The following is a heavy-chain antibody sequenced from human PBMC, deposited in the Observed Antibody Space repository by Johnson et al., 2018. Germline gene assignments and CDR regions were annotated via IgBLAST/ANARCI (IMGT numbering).Heavy chain of an antibody. D-gene: IGHD5-24*01. V-gene: IGHV1-69*01. CDR1: GGTFSSYA. Sequence: QVQLVEAGAEVKKPGSSVKVSCKASGGTFSSYAISWVRQAPGQGLEWMGGIIPIFGTANYAQKFQGRVTITADESTSTAYMELSSLRSEDTAVYYWAGDLRRDGYETNWFDPWGQGTLVTVSS. CDR2: IIPIFGTA. CDR3: AGDLRRDGYETNWFDP. J-gene: IGHJ5*02.